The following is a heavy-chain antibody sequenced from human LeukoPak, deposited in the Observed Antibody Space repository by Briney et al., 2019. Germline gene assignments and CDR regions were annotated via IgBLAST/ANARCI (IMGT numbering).Heavy chain of an antibody. Sequence: PGGSLRLSCAASGFTFSSYDMHWVRQPTGGGLEWVSSTTATGAIYYADSVKGRFTISRDNSKNTLYLQMSSLRAEDTTVYYCVRDSNLSFDYWGQGALVTVSS. CDR2: TTATGAI. J-gene: IGHJ4*02. V-gene: IGHV3-13*01. D-gene: IGHD1-14*01. CDR3: VRDSNLSFDY. CDR1: GFTFSSYD.